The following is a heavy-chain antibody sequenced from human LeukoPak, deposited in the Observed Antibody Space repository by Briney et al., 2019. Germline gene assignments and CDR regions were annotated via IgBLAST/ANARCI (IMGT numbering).Heavy chain of an antibody. D-gene: IGHD6-6*01. J-gene: IGHJ4*02. Sequence: SQTLSLTRAISGDSVSSNSAAWNWIRQSPSRGLEWLGRTYYRSKWYNDYAESVKSRVTINPDTSKNQFSLQLNSVTPEDTAVYYCARAGGRIAARPFDYWGQGTLVTVSS. CDR3: ARAGGRIAARPFDY. V-gene: IGHV6-1*01. CDR2: TYYRSKWYN. CDR1: GDSVSSNSAA.